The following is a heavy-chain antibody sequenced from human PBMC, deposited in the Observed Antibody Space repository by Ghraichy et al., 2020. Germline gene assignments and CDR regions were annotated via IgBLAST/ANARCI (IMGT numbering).Heavy chain of an antibody. CDR3: ATDRMDDSSAYYYI. D-gene: IGHD3-22*01. CDR1: GFTFSTYA. Sequence: GSLRLSCAASGFTFSTYAMSWVRQAPGKGLEWVSGLSDSGDRTYYADSVKGRFTISRDNSKNTVYLQMNSLRAEDTAVYYCATDRMDDSSAYYYIGGQGTLVTVSS. CDR2: LSDSGDRT. V-gene: IGHV3-23*01. J-gene: IGHJ4*02.